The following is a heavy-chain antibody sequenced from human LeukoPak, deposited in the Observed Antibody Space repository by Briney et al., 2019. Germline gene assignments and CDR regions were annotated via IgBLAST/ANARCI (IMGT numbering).Heavy chain of an antibody. CDR3: ARDQNSGFGH. CDR1: GGSINNSPYY. J-gene: IGHJ4*02. Sequence: SETLSLTCTVSGGSINNSPYYWAWIRQPPGGLEWIGSISDRGDTYHNPSLKSRVTISVDTSKNQFSLRLTSVSAADTAVYYCARDQNSGFGHWGQGTLVTVSS. V-gene: IGHV4-39*07. CDR2: ISDRGDT. D-gene: IGHD4-23*01.